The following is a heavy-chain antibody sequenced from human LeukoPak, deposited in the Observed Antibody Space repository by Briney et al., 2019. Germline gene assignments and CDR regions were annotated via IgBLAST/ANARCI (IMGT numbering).Heavy chain of an antibody. Sequence: SETLSLTCYVSGDSISSSYFWGWIRQPPGTGLEWIGSISHSENTFYNPSLKSRVTISVDTSKNQFSLKLTSVTAADTAIYYCARLMAVATNRFDPWGQGTLVTVSS. CDR1: GDSISSSYF. CDR3: ARLMAVATNRFDP. D-gene: IGHD5-12*01. V-gene: IGHV4-38-2*01. CDR2: ISHSENT. J-gene: IGHJ5*02.